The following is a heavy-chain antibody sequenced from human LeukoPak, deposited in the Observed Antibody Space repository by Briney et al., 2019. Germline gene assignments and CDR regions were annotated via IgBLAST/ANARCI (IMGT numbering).Heavy chain of an antibody. V-gene: IGHV4-39*07. J-gene: IGHJ4*02. CDR1: GGSISSSSYY. CDR2: IYYSGST. D-gene: IGHD3-10*01. Sequence: SETQSLTCTVSGGSISSSSYYWGWIRQPRGKGLEWIGSIYYSGSTYYNPSLKSRVTISVDTSKNQFSLKLSSVTAADTAVYYCARDLPPNGVYWGQGTLVTVSS. CDR3: ARDLPPNGVY.